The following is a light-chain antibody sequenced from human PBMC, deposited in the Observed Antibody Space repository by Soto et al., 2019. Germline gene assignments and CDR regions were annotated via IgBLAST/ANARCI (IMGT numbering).Light chain of an antibody. Sequence: EIVLTQSPGTLSLSPGERATLSCRASQRISSNSLAWYQQKPGQAPRLLIYGASTRATGIPARFSGSGSGTEFTLTISRLQSEDFAVYYCQQYNNWPPWTFGQGTKV. CDR2: GAS. CDR1: QRISSN. V-gene: IGKV3-15*01. J-gene: IGKJ1*01. CDR3: QQYNNWPPWT.